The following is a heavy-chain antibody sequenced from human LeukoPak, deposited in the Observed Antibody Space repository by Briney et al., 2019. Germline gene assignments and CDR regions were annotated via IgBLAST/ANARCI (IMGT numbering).Heavy chain of an antibody. Sequence: GGSLRLSCAASGFTFSSYAMSWVRQAPGKGLEWVSAISGSGGSTYYADSVKGRFTISRDNSKNTLYLQMNSLRAEDTAVYYSAKVDFLTGYYSSDYWGQGTLVTVYS. D-gene: IGHD3-9*01. CDR3: AKVDFLTGYYSSDY. CDR1: GFTFSSYA. J-gene: IGHJ4*02. V-gene: IGHV3-23*01. CDR2: ISGSGGST.